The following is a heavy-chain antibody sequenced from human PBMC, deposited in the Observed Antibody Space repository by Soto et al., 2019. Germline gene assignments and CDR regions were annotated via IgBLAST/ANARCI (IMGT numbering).Heavy chain of an antibody. Sequence: APSVKVSCKASGYTFTSYYMHWVRQAPGQGLEWMGIINPSGGSTSYAQKFQGRVTMTRDTSTSTVYMELSSLRSEDTAVYYCERDIYYDILTGLGGGHDAFDIWGQGTMVTVSS. CDR1: GYTFTSYY. D-gene: IGHD3-9*01. J-gene: IGHJ3*02. CDR3: ERDIYYDILTGLGGGHDAFDI. CDR2: INPSGGST. V-gene: IGHV1-46*01.